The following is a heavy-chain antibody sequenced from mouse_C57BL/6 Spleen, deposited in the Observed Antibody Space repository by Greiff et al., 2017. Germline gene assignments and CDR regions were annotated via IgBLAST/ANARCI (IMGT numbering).Heavy chain of an antibody. J-gene: IGHJ2*01. V-gene: IGHV1-15*01. Sequence: VQLQQSGAELVRPGASVTLSCKASGYTFTDYEMHWVKQTPVHGLEWIGAIDPETGGTAYNQKFKGKAILTADKSSSTAYMALRSLTSEDSAVYYCTRYDGSLDYWGQGTTLTVSS. CDR2: IDPETGGT. D-gene: IGHD2-3*01. CDR3: TRYDGSLDY. CDR1: GYTFTDYE.